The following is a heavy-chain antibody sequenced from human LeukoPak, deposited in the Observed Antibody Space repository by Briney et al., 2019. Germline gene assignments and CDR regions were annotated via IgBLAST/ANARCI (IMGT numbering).Heavy chain of an antibody. CDR3: ARLAPGLLYYYYMDV. J-gene: IGHJ6*03. CDR1: CGSLVSYD. V-gene: IGHV4-4*07. Sequence: SETLSRTCTDSCGSLVSYDWSWIRQPAGKGLHWIGRIYTSGSTNSNPSRKSRVTISVDTSKNQFSLKLSSVTAADTDVYYCARLAPGLLYYYYMDVWGKGTTVTISS. CDR2: IYTSGST. D-gene: IGHD3-10*01.